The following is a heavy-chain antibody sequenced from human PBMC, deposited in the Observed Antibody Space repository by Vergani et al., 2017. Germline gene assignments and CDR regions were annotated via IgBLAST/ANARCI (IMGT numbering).Heavy chain of an antibody. D-gene: IGHD5-24*01. CDR3: ARETRDTPSSLDY. V-gene: IGHV3-74*01. Sequence: EVQLVESGGGLIHPGGSLRLSCEGSGFSFSGYWMHWVRQSPEKGLVWVSRIKSDGSITNYADSVKGRFTISRDNAKNTLHLQMNSLRADDTAVYYCARETRDTPSSLDYWGQGTLVTVSS. CDR2: IKSDGSIT. CDR1: GFSFSGYW. J-gene: IGHJ4*02.